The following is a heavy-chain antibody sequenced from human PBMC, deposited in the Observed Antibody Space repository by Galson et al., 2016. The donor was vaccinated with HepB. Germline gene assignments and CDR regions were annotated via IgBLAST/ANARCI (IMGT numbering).Heavy chain of an antibody. V-gene: IGHV3-21*01. J-gene: IGHJ6*02. CDR3: ARRNAKGVAARPNNYYYYGMDV. D-gene: IGHD6-6*01. Sequence: SLRLSCAASGFTFSSYTMNWVRRAPGKGLEWVSSISSGTKNIYYADSVKGRFTISRDNAENSLYLQMNSLRVEDTAVYYCARRNAKGVAARPNNYYYYGMDVWGQGTTVTVSS. CDR2: ISSGTKNI. CDR1: GFTFSSYT.